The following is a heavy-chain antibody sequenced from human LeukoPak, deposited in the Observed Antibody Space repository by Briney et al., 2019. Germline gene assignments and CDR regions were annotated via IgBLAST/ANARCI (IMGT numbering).Heavy chain of an antibody. D-gene: IGHD3-10*01. CDR1: GGSISSYY. CDR3: ARAVLLWFGELSPYYFDY. CDR2: IYYSGYT. Sequence: PSETLSLTCTVSGGSISSYYWSWIRQPPGKGLKWIGNIYYSGYTTYSPSLRSRVTMSVDTSKNQFSLKLSSVTAADTAVYYCARAVLLWFGELSPYYFDYWGQGTLVTVSS. J-gene: IGHJ4*02. V-gene: IGHV4-59*01.